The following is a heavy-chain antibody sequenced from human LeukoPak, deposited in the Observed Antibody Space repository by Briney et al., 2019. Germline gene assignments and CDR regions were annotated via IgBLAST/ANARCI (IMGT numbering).Heavy chain of an antibody. Sequence: ASVKVSCKASGYTFTGYYMHWVRQAPGQGLEWMGWINPNNGGTNYAQKFQGWVTMTRDTSISTAYMELSRLRSDDTAVYYCARAGTVEMTPLDYWGQGTLVTVSS. J-gene: IGHJ4*02. CDR3: ARAGTVEMTPLDY. D-gene: IGHD5-24*01. CDR1: GYTFTGYY. CDR2: INPNNGGT. V-gene: IGHV1-2*04.